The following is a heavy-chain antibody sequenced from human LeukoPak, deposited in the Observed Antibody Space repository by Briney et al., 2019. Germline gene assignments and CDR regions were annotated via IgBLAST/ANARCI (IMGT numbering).Heavy chain of an antibody. Sequence: GASVEVSCKASAYTFTAYYMHFVRQAPGQGLEWMGWINPTTGGTNYAQMFQGRVTMTRDTSISTAYMELSRLTSDDTALYYCARGGRTTSCCDDAFDIWGQGTMVSVSS. CDR2: INPTTGGT. CDR1: AYTFTAYY. CDR3: ARGGRTTSCCDDAFDI. V-gene: IGHV1-2*02. D-gene: IGHD2-2*01. J-gene: IGHJ3*02.